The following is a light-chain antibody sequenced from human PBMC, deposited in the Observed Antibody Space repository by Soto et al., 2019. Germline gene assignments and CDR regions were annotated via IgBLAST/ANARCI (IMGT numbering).Light chain of an antibody. J-gene: IGLJ1*01. CDR1: SSDVGSYNL. CDR2: EGN. CDR3: CSYAGTNTFV. Sequence: QSALTQPASVSGSPGQSITISCTGTSSDVGSYNLVSWYQQHPGKAPKLMIYEGNKRPSGVSNRFSGSKSAITASLTISGLQTEDEADYYCCSYAGTNTFVFGTGTKLTVL. V-gene: IGLV2-23*01.